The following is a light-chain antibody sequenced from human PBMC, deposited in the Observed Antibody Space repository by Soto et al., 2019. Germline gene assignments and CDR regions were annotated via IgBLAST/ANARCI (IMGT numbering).Light chain of an antibody. CDR2: AAS. CDR3: QQCGSSLYT. V-gene: IGKV3-20*01. CDR1: QSVSSSY. Sequence: EIVLTQSPGTLSLSPGERATLSCRASQSVSSSYLAWYRQKPGQAPRLLIYAASSRATGIPDRFSGSGSGTDFTLTISRLEPEDFAVYYCQQCGSSLYTFGQGTKLEIK. J-gene: IGKJ2*01.